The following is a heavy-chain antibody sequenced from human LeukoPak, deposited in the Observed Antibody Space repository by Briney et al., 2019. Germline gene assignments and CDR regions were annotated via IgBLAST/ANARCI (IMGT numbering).Heavy chain of an antibody. J-gene: IGHJ3*02. CDR3: AKDDRYCSSTSCSLGAFDI. D-gene: IGHD2-2*01. CDR1: GFTFSSYA. CDR2: ISDSGGST. V-gene: IGHV3-23*01. Sequence: GGSLRLSCAASGFTFSSYAMSWVRQAPGKGLEWVSAISDSGGSTYYADSVKGRFTISRDNSKNTLYLQMNSLRAEDTAVYYCAKDDRYCSSTSCSLGAFDIWGQGTMVTVSS.